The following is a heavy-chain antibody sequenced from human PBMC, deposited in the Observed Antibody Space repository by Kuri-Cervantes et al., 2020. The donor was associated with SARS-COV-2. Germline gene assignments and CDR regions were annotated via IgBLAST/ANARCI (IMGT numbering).Heavy chain of an antibody. CDR1: GGSVSSGSYY. CDR2: IYYSGST. D-gene: IGHD6-19*01. J-gene: IGHJ4*02. Sequence: LRLSCTVSGGSVSSGSYYWSWIRQPPGKGLEWIGYIYYSGSTNYNPSLKSRVTISVDTSKNQFSLKLSSVTAADTAVYYCATSSGSAGYDYWGQGTLVTVSS. V-gene: IGHV4-61*01. CDR3: ATSSGSAGYDY.